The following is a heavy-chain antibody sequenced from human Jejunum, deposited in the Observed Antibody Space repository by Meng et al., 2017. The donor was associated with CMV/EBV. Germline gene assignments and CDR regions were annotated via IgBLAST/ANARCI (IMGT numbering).Heavy chain of an antibody. V-gene: IGHV3-23*01. CDR2: ISGSGDST. CDR1: GFTFSTYG. Sequence: VQRLEFGVGLVQPGASLRLSCTASGFTFSTYGMSWVRQAPGKGLEWVSTISGSGDSTYYADSVKGRFTISRDNSKNTVYLQVNSLRAEDTALYYCAKGQLFTGAAHFDCWGQGTLVTVSS. J-gene: IGHJ4*02. CDR3: AKGQLFTGAAHFDC. D-gene: IGHD6-19*01.